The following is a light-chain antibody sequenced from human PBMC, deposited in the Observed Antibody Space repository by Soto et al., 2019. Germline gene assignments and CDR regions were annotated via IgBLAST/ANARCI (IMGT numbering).Light chain of an antibody. CDR3: QQYNSYPWT. CDR2: DAS. CDR1: QSVTSTY. Sequence: EIVLTQSPGTLSLSPGERATLSCRASQSVTSTYLAWYQQKPGQAPRLLIYDASNRATGIPARFSGSGSGTDFTLTISSLEPEDFAVYYCQQYNSYPWTFGQGTKV. J-gene: IGKJ1*01. V-gene: IGKV3-20*01.